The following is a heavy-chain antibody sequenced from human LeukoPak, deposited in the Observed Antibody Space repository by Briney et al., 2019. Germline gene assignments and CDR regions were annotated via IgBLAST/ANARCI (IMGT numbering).Heavy chain of an antibody. J-gene: IGHJ5*02. Sequence: PSETLSLTCTVSGGSISSYYWSWIRQPPGKGLEWIGYIYYSGSTNYNPSLKSRVTISVDTSKNQFSLKLSSVTAADTAVYYCAKTRSSPSWFDPWGQGTLVTVSS. V-gene: IGHV4-59*01. CDR2: IYYSGST. CDR1: GGSISSYY. CDR3: AKTRSSPSWFDP.